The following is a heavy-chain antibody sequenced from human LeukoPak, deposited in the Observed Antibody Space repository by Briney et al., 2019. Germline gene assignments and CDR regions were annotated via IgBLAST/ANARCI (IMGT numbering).Heavy chain of an antibody. Sequence: GASVKVSCKASGYTFTNHYIQWVRQAPGQGLEWMGTISPSGGTTTYAQKFQGRVTMTRDTSTNTVYMELYSLRSEDTAVFFCARDSSYWSLDCWGLGTLVTVSS. CDR2: ISPSGGTT. CDR1: GYTFTNHY. CDR3: ARDSSYWSLDC. V-gene: IGHV1-46*01. D-gene: IGHD6-19*01. J-gene: IGHJ4*02.